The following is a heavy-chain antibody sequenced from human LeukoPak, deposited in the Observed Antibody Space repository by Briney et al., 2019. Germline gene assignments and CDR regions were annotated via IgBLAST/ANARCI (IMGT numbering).Heavy chain of an antibody. J-gene: IGHJ4*02. V-gene: IGHV4-38-2*02. CDR3: ARSYYYVDF. Sequence: SETLSLTCTVSGYSISSGYYWGWIRQPPGKGLEWIGSISHSASPYYNRSLKSRVTMSVDTSKNQFSLKLTSVTAADTAVYYCARSYYYVDFWAQGARVTVSS. CDR1: GYSISSGYY. D-gene: IGHD3-10*01. CDR2: ISHSASP.